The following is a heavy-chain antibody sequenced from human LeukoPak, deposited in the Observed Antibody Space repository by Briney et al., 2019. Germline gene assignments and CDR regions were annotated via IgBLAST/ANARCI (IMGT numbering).Heavy chain of an antibody. J-gene: IGHJ5*02. Sequence: SETLSLTCAVYGGSFSGYYWSWIRQPPGKGLEWIGEINHSGSTNYNPSLKSRVTISVDTSKNQFSLKLSSVTAADTAVYYCARDSRGTRWLQYWFDPWGQGTLVTVSS. D-gene: IGHD5-24*01. V-gene: IGHV4-34*01. CDR2: INHSGST. CDR1: GGSFSGYY. CDR3: ARDSRGTRWLQYWFDP.